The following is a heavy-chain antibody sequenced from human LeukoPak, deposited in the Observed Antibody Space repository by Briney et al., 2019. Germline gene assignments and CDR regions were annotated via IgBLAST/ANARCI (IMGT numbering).Heavy chain of an antibody. CDR1: GFTSDDYA. V-gene: IGHV3-43*02. Sequence: PGGSLRLSCAASGFTSDDYAMHCVRQAPGKGLEWVSLISGNGGSTYYADSVKGRFTISRDNSKNSLYLQMNSLRTEDTALYYCAKDRGYCSGGSCYYYYYGMDVWGQGATVTVSS. J-gene: IGHJ6*02. CDR2: ISGNGGST. CDR3: AKDRGYCSGGSCYYYYYGMDV. D-gene: IGHD2-15*01.